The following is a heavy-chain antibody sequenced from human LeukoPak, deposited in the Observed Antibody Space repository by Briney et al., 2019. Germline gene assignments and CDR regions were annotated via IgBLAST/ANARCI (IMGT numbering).Heavy chain of an antibody. V-gene: IGHV4-59*01. Sequence: PSETLSLTCTVSGGSISSYYWSWIRQPPGKGLEWIGYIYYSGSTNYNPSLKSRVTISVDTSKDQSSLKLSSVTAADTAVYYCARGGGNWFDPWGQGTLVTVSS. CDR2: IYYSGST. J-gene: IGHJ5*02. CDR3: ARGGGNWFDP. D-gene: IGHD4-23*01. CDR1: GGSISSYY.